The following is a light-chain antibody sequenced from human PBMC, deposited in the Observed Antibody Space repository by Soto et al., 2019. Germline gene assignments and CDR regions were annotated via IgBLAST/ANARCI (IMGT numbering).Light chain of an antibody. J-gene: IGKJ4*01. CDR1: QGISNY. CDR3: QQYFTTPLT. CDR2: GAS. V-gene: IGKV1-27*01. Sequence: DIQMTQSPSSLSASVGDRVTITCRASQGISNYLAWYQQKPGEVPKLLIYGASTLQIGVPSRFSGGASGTDFTLTISSLQPEDVADYYCQQYFTTPLTFGGGTRVDIK.